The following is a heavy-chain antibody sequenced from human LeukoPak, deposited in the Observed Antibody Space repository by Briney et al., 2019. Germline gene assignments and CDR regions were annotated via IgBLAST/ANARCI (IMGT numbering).Heavy chain of an antibody. J-gene: IGHJ3*02. CDR1: RFTFSSYA. D-gene: IGHD3-9*01. CDR2: SSGSGGST. CDR3: ARDRGDILTGYYSGAFDI. Sequence: GGSLRLSCAASRFTFSSYAMSWVRQAPGKGLEWVSASSGSGGSTYYADSVKGRFTISRDNSKKTLYLQMNSLRAEDTAVYYCARDRGDILTGYYSGAFDIWGQGTMITVSS. V-gene: IGHV3-23*01.